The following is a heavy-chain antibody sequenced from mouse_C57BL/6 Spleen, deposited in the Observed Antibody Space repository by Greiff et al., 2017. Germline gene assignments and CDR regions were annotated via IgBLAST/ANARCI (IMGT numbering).Heavy chain of an antibody. J-gene: IGHJ2*01. CDR1: GYAFSSYW. CDR3: ARRGGWSSGDYFDY. Sequence: QVQLQQSGAELVKPGASVKISCKASGYAFSSYWMNWVKQRPGKGLEWIGQIYPGDGDTNYNGKFKGKATLTADKSSSTAYMQRSSLTSEDSAVYFCARRGGWSSGDYFDYWGQGTTLTVSS. V-gene: IGHV1-80*01. CDR2: IYPGDGDT. D-gene: IGHD2-3*01.